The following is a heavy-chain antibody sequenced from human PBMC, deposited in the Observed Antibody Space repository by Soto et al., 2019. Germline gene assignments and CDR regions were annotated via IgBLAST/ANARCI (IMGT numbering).Heavy chain of an antibody. V-gene: IGHV4-30-4*01. CDR2: IYYSGST. CDR1: GGSISSGDYY. J-gene: IGHJ5*02. Sequence: SETLSLTCTVSGGSISSGDYYWSWIRQPPGKGLEWIGYIYYSGSTYYNPSLKSRVTISVDTSKNQFSLKLSSVTAADTAVYYCARVSYDCSGYPLYNLFAPWGQGTLVTVSS. CDR3: ARVSYDCSGYPLYNLFAP. D-gene: IGHD3-22*01.